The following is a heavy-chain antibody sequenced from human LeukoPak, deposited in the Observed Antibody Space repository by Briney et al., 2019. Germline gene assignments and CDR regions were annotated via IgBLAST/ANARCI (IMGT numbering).Heavy chain of an antibody. Sequence: TGGSLRLSCAASGFTFNNYALSWVRQAPGKGLEWVSGISESGGTTFYADSVKGRFTITRDNSKNTLYVQMNSLRGEDTAVYYCVKDYGPKQLVFFDSWGQGTMVSVSS. V-gene: IGHV3-23*01. CDR3: VKDYGPKQLVFFDS. J-gene: IGHJ4*02. CDR1: GFTFNNYA. D-gene: IGHD6-13*01. CDR2: ISESGGTT.